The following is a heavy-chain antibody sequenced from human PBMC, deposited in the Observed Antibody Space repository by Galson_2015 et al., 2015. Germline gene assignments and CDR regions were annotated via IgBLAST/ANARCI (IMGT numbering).Heavy chain of an antibody. CDR2: ISAYNGNT. CDR1: GYTFTSYG. Sequence: SGAEVKKPGASVKVSCTASGYTFTSYGVSWGRQAPGQGLEWMGWISAYNGNTNYAQKLQGRVTMTTDTSTSTAYMELRSLRSGDTAVYYCARDNWNYETTKTDYWGQGTLVTVSS. CDR3: ARDNWNYETTKTDY. D-gene: IGHD1-7*01. J-gene: IGHJ4*02. V-gene: IGHV1-18*01.